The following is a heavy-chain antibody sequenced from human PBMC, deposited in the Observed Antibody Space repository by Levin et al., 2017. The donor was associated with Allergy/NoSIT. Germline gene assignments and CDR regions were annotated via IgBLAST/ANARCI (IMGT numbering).Heavy chain of an antibody. D-gene: IGHD3-22*01. Sequence: GGSLRLSCKASGYTFTSYAVHWVRQAPGQRLEWMGWINTGNGNTRYSQEFQGRVTITRDTSASTAYMELSSLRSEDTAVYYCAREYYYDSSGSAPYYYYGMDVWGPGTTVTVSS. V-gene: IGHV1-3*04. CDR3: AREYYYDSSGSAPYYYYGMDV. J-gene: IGHJ6*02. CDR1: GYTFTSYA. CDR2: INTGNGNT.